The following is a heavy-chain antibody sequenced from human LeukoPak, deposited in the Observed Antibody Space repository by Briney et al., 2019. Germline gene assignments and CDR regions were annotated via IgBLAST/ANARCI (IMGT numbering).Heavy chain of an antibody. Sequence: GGSLRLSCAASGFTFSSYSMNWVRQAPGKGLEWVSYISSSSSTIYYADSVKGRFTISRDNAKNSLYLQMNSLRAEDTAVYYCARDRDLWSGYYTRYFDYWGQGTLVTVSS. V-gene: IGHV3-48*01. D-gene: IGHD3-3*01. CDR1: GFTFSSYS. CDR2: ISSSSSTI. CDR3: ARDRDLWSGYYTRYFDY. J-gene: IGHJ4*02.